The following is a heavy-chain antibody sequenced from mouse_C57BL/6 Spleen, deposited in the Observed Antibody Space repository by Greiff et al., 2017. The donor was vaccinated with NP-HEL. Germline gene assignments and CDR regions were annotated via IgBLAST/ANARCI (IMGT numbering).Heavy chain of an antibody. D-gene: IGHD2-4*01. CDR1: GFSFNTYA. J-gene: IGHJ4*01. Sequence: EVNLVESGGGLVQPKGSLKLSCAASGFSFNTYAMNWVRQAPGKGLEWVARIRSKSNNYATYYADSVKDRFTISRDDSESMLYLQMNNLKTEDTAMYYCVRNYDYDRYYAMDYWGQGTSVTVSS. CDR2: IRSKSNNYAT. V-gene: IGHV10-1*01. CDR3: VRNYDYDRYYAMDY.